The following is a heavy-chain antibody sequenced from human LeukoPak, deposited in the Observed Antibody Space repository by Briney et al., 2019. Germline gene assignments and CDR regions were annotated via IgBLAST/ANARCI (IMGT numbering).Heavy chain of an antibody. D-gene: IGHD3-22*01. Sequence: GGTLRLSCVVSGFTLPYGMRWVRQAPGKGLEWASYVSATGYTTSYADSVKGRFTISRDNAKNTVFLQMDSLRADDTAVYYCAKGAVGKTESSGYPPHFDYWGQGTLVTVSS. V-gene: IGHV3-23*01. J-gene: IGHJ4*02. CDR3: AKGAVGKTESSGYPPHFDY. CDR2: VSATGYTT. CDR1: GFTLPYG.